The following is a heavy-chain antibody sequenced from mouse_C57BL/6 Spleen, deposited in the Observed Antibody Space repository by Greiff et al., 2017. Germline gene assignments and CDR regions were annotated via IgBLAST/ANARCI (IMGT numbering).Heavy chain of an antibody. Sequence: QVHVKQSGAELVRPGASVTLSCKASGYTFTDNEMHWVKQTPVHGLEWIGAIDPETGGTAYNQKFKGKAILTADKSSSTAYMELRSLTSEDSAVYYCTNDGYYSFAYWGQGTLVTVSA. CDR1: GYTFTDNE. CDR2: IDPETGGT. V-gene: IGHV1-15*01. D-gene: IGHD2-3*01. J-gene: IGHJ3*01. CDR3: TNDGYYSFAY.